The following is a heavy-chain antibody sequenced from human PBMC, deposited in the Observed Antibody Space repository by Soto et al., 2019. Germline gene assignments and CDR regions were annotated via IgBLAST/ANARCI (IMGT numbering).Heavy chain of an antibody. J-gene: IGHJ4*02. Sequence: SGPTLVNPTQTLTLTCTFSGFSLTTSGVAVGWIRQPPVKALEWLALIYWDDDKRYSPSLKSTLTITKDTYKNQLVLTMTTMEPVDTAPYYCAHRDYRSGFFDYWGQRVLVTVSS. CDR2: IYWDDDK. CDR3: AHRDYRSGFFDY. CDR1: GFSLTTSGVA. D-gene: IGHD2-15*01. V-gene: IGHV2-5*02.